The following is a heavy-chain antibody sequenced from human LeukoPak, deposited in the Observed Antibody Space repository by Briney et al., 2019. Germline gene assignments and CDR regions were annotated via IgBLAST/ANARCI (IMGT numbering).Heavy chain of an antibody. Sequence: GGSLRLSCAASGFTVSSNYMNWVRQAPGKGLEWVSVIHSGGSTYYADSVKDRFIISRDNSKNTLYLQMNSLRAEDTAVYYCARDGIFDYWGQGTLVTVSS. CDR1: GFTVSSNY. CDR3: ARDGIFDY. J-gene: IGHJ4*02. V-gene: IGHV3-66*01. CDR2: IHSGGST.